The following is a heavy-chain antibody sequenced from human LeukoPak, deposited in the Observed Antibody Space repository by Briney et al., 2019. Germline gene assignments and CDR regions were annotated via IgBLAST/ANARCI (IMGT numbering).Heavy chain of an antibody. CDR3: AREWRDNDILTGYYKGNWFDP. J-gene: IGHJ5*02. CDR1: GFTFSSYA. D-gene: IGHD3-9*01. Sequence: PGGSLRLSCAASGFTFSSYAMHWVRQAPGKGLEWVAVISYDGSNKYYADSVKGRFTISRDNSKNTLYLQMNSLRAEDTAVYYCAREWRDNDILTGYYKGNWFDPWGQGTLVTVSS. V-gene: IGHV3-30*04. CDR2: ISYDGSNK.